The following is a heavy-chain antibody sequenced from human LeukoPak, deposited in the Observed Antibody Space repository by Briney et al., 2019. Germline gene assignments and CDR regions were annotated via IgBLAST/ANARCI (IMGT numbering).Heavy chain of an antibody. CDR2: ISSSSSYI. J-gene: IGHJ4*02. V-gene: IGHV3-21*01. Sequence: PGGSLRLSCAASGFTFSSYSMNWVRQAPGKGLEWVSSISSSSSYIYYADSVKGRFTISRDNAKNSLYLQMNSLRAEDTAVYYCARSGYSSSWLFDYWGQGTLVTVSS. CDR1: GFTFSSYS. D-gene: IGHD6-13*01. CDR3: ARSGYSSSWLFDY.